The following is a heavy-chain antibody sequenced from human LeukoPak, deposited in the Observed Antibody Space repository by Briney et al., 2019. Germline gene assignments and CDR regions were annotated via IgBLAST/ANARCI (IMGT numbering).Heavy chain of an antibody. Sequence: ASVNVSFKSSGYTFTSYYMHWVRQAPGQGLEWMGIINPSGGSTSYAQKFQGRVTMTRDMSTSTVYMELSSLRSEDTAVYYCARGYYGSGNDYWGQGTLVTVSS. CDR3: ARGYYGSGNDY. V-gene: IGHV1-46*01. D-gene: IGHD3-10*01. J-gene: IGHJ4*02. CDR1: GYTFTSYY. CDR2: INPSGGST.